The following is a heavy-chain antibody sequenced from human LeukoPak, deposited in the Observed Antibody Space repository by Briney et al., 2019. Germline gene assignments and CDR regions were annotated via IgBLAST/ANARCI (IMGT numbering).Heavy chain of an antibody. J-gene: IGHJ5*02. D-gene: IGHD2-2*01. CDR3: ARTAPYIVVVPAAIRRGWFDP. CDR2: INHSGST. CDR1: GGSFSGYY. V-gene: IGHV4-34*01. Sequence: SETLSLTCAVYGGSFSGYYWSWIRQPPGKGLEWIGEINHSGSTNYNPSLKSRVTISVDTSKNQFSLKLSSVPAADTAVYYCARTAPYIVVVPAAIRRGWFDPWGQGTLVTVSS.